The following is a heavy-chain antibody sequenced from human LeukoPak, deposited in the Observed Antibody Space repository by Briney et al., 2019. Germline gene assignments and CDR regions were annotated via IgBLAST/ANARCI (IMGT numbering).Heavy chain of an antibody. V-gene: IGHV3-9*01. CDR2: ISSNSDTI. J-gene: IGHJ4*02. CDR3: LTSSFDH. CDR1: GFTLGDYD. Sequence: GRSLRLSCAASGFTLGDYDIHWVRQAPGKGPEWVSSISSNSDTIAYAEPVKGRFTVSRDNTINSLYLQMDSLRVEDTALYYCLTSSFDHWGQGTLVTVSS.